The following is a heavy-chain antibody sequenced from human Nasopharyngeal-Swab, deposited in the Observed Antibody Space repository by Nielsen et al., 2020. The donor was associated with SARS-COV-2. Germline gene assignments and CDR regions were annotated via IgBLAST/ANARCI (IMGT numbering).Heavy chain of an antibody. D-gene: IGHD3-16*01. J-gene: IGHJ6*02. V-gene: IGHV3-11*01. CDR1: GFTFSDYY. CDR3: AKDLWPPYGMDV. CDR2: ISTSGRST. Sequence: GGSLRLSCAASGFTFSDYYMDWIRQAPGKGLEWVSYISTSGRSTDSADSVKGRFTISRDNANNLLFLQMNSLRAEDSAVYYCAKDLWPPYGMDVWGQGTTVTVSS.